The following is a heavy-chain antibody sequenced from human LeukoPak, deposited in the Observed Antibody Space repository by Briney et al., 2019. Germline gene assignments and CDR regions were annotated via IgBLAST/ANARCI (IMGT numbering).Heavy chain of an antibody. CDR3: AKHMRATNTYSFFGLDV. CDR2: INWSGGGT. CDR1: GFTFKEYG. D-gene: IGHD1-26*01. V-gene: IGHV3-9*01. Sequence: PGGSLRLSCAATGFTFKEYGMHWVRQPPGKGLEWGSSINWSGGGTVYADCLKGRFTISRDNAKNSLYLQLSSLRPEDPALYYCAKHMRATNTYSFFGLDVWGQGTTVTVSS. J-gene: IGHJ6*02.